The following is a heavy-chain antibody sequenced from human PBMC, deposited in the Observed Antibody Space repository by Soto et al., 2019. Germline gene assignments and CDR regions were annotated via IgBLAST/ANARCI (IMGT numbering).Heavy chain of an antibody. CDR3: ARGRYGDY. Sequence: QVHLVQSGAEVKKPGASVKVSCKASGYTFTSYGITWVRQAPGQGLEWMGWISAHNGNTDYAQKLQGRVIVTRDTSTGTAYMELRSLISDATAVYYCARGRYGDYWGQGALVPVSS. J-gene: IGHJ4*02. V-gene: IGHV1-18*01. D-gene: IGHD1-1*01. CDR1: GYTFTSYG. CDR2: ISAHNGNT.